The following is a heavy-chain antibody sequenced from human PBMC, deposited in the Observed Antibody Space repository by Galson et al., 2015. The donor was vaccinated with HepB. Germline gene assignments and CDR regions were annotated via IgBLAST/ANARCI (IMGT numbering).Heavy chain of an antibody. V-gene: IGHV3-48*01. CDR1: GFTFSSYS. J-gene: IGHJ4*02. CDR3: ARLPIAATSSVFY. D-gene: IGHD6-13*01. Sequence: SLRLSCAASGFTFSSYSMNWVRQAPGKGLEWISYISSSVSGSSSTIFYADSVKGRFTISRDNAKNSLYLQMNSLSAEDTAVYYCARLPIAATSSVFYWGQGTLVTVSS. CDR2: ISSSVSGSSSTI.